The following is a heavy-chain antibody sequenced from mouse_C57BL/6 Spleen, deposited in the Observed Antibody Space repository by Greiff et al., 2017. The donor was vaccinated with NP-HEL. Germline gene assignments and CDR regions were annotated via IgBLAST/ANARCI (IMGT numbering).Heavy chain of an antibody. CDR2: INPNNGGT. J-gene: IGHJ4*01. V-gene: IGHV1-26*01. Sequence: EVQLQQSGPELVKPGASVKISCKASGYTFTDYYMNWVKQSHGKSLEWIGDINPNNGGTSYNQKFKGKATLTVDKSSSPAYMELRSLTSEDSAVYYCARRYGAMDYWGQGTSVTVSS. D-gene: IGHD1-1*02. CDR3: ARRYGAMDY. CDR1: GYTFTDYY.